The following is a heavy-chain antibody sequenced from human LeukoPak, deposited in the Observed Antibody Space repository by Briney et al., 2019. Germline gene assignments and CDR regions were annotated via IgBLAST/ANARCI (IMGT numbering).Heavy chain of an antibody. CDR2: IKSDGST. D-gene: IGHD3-22*01. J-gene: IGHJ1*01. CDR1: GCTVSSYC. V-gene: IGHV3-74*01. Sequence: GGSLRLSCAASGCTVSSYCMHWVRHAPGKGLVWVSRIKSDGSTNYADSVKGRFTISRDNAKNTLSLQMNSLRAEDTGVYYCARAPSEIGGYYPEYFRHWGQGTLVTVSS. CDR3: ARAPSEIGGYYPEYFRH.